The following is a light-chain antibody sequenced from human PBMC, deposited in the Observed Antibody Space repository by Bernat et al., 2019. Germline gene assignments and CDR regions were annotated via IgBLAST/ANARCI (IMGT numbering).Light chain of an antibody. CDR1: SSDVGAYNY. CDR3: SSYSTSSTPVV. V-gene: IGLV2-14*03. Sequence: QSALTQVASVSGSPGQSITISCTGTSSDVGAYNYVSWYPQHPGEAPKLMIYDVSNRPSGVSNRFSGSKSGNTASLTISGLQIEDEADYFCSSYSTSSTPVVFGGGTRLTVL. CDR2: DVS. J-gene: IGLJ2*01.